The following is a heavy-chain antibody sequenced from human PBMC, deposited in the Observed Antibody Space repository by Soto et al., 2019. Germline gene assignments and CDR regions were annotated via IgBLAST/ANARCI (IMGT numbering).Heavy chain of an antibody. CDR2: ISGSGGST. CDR3: SVTVSSSWYFDY. CDR1: GFTFSTYA. J-gene: IGHJ4*02. D-gene: IGHD6-13*01. V-gene: IGHV3-23*01. Sequence: EVQLLESGGGLVQPGGSLRLSCAASGFTFSTYAMTWVRQAPGKGLEWVSTISGSGGSTYYADSVKGRFTISRDNSKNTLYLQMNSLRAEDTAVYYCSVTVSSSWYFDYWCQGTLVTVSS.